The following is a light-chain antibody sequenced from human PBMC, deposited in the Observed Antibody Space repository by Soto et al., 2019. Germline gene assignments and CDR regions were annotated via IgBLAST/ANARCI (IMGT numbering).Light chain of an antibody. CDR2: AAS. CDR3: QQSYSTPFT. J-gene: IGKJ3*01. Sequence: IQMTQSPSSLSASVGDRVTVTCRASQTAASYLNWYQQKPGKAPKLLIRAASRLESGVPVRFSGSGSGTEFTLTISSLQPVDVATYYCQQSYSTPFTFGPGTKVDV. CDR1: QTAASY. V-gene: IGKV1-39*01.